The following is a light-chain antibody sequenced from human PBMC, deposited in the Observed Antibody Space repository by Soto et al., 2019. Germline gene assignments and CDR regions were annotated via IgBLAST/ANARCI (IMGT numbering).Light chain of an antibody. Sequence: DIQMTQSASSLSASVRDRVTITGQASQNINNYLNWYQQKQGRAPKLLIYDASNLEAGVPSRFRGSGSGTDFTFTISRLQPEDIATYYCQQYENLPTFGQGRLLEIK. CDR2: DAS. CDR3: QQYENLPT. CDR1: QNINNY. J-gene: IGKJ5*01. V-gene: IGKV1-33*01.